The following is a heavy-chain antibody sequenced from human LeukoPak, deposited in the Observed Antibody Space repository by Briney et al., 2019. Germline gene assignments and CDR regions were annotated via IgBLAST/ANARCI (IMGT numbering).Heavy chain of an antibody. Sequence: GASVKVSCKASGYTFTSYGISWVRQAPGQGLEWMGWMNPNSGNTGYAQKFQGRVTITRNTSISTAYMELSSLRSEDTAVYYCARGADSSSFYYMDVWGKGTTVTVSS. CDR3: ARGADSSSFYYMDV. CDR2: MNPNSGNT. D-gene: IGHD6-6*01. CDR1: GYTFTSYG. J-gene: IGHJ6*03. V-gene: IGHV1-8*03.